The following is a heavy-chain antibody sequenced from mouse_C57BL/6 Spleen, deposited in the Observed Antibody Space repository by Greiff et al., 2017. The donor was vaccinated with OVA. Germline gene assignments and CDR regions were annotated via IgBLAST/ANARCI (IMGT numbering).Heavy chain of an antibody. D-gene: IGHD2-3*01. CDR2: IYPGDGDT. CDR1: GYAFSSSW. Sequence: VQLQESGPELVKPGASVKISCKASGYAFSSSWMNWVKQRPGKGLEWIGRIYPGDGDTNYNGKFKGKATLTADKSSSTAYMQLSSLTSEDSAVYFCARNFDGYYVGVAYWGQGTLVTVSA. V-gene: IGHV1-82*01. CDR3: ARNFDGYYVGVAY. J-gene: IGHJ3*01.